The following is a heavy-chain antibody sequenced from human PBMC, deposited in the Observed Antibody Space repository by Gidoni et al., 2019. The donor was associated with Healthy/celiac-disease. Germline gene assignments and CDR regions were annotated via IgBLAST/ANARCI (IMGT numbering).Heavy chain of an antibody. CDR1: GVTFSSYA. Sequence: EVQLLESGGGLVQPGGSLRLPCAASGVTFSSYAMSWVRQAPGKGLEWVSAISGSGGSTYYADSVKGRFTISRDNSKNTLYLQMNSLRAEDTAVYYCAKGRGTTGKYYYYGMDVWGQGTTVTVSS. CDR2: ISGSGGST. V-gene: IGHV3-23*01. CDR3: AKGRGTTGKYYYYGMDV. J-gene: IGHJ6*02. D-gene: IGHD3-10*01.